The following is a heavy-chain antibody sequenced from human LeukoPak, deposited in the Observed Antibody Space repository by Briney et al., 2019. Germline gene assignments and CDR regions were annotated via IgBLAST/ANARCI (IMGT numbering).Heavy chain of an antibody. CDR3: TRGAGWLIDY. Sequence: PSETLSLTCTVSGGSISSYYWSWIRQPPGKGLEWIGYIYYSGSTNYNPSLKSRVTISVDTSKNQFSLKLSSVTAADTAVYYCTRGAGWLIDYWGQGILVTVSS. CDR2: IYYSGST. V-gene: IGHV4-59*01. CDR1: GGSISSYY. D-gene: IGHD3-16*01. J-gene: IGHJ4*02.